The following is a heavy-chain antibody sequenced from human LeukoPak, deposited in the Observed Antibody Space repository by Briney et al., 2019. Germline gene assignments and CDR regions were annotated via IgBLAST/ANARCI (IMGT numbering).Heavy chain of an antibody. CDR1: GFTFSRYW. CDR2: IKDDGRQK. Sequence: GGSLRLSCAPSGFTFSRYWMTWVRQTPGKGLEWVASIKDDGRQKYYVDSVKGRFTVSRDNAKSSAYLQMDSLRVEDTALYYCARDASRGFDTWGQGTLVTVPS. D-gene: IGHD5-24*01. CDR3: ARDASRGFDT. V-gene: IGHV3-7*01. J-gene: IGHJ4*02.